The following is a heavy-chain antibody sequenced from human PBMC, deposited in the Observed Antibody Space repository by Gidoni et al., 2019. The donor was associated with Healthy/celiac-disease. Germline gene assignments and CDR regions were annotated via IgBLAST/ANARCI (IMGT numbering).Heavy chain of an antibody. CDR2: ISSNGGST. CDR1: GFTFSSYA. V-gene: IGHV3-64*01. CDR3: AREKYSGSLSGAFDI. J-gene: IGHJ3*02. D-gene: IGHD1-26*01. Sequence: EVQLVESGGGLVQPGGSLRLSCAASGFTFSSYAMHWVRQAPGKGLEYVSAISSNGGSTYYANSVKGRFTISRDNSKNTLYLQMGSLRAEDMAVYYCAREKYSGSLSGAFDIWGQGTMVTVSS.